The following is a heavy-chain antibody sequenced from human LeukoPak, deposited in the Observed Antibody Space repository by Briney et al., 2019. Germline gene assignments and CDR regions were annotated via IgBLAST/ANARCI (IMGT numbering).Heavy chain of an antibody. J-gene: IGHJ6*02. D-gene: IGHD6-25*01. CDR2: ISSSGSTT. V-gene: IGHV3-11*01. CDR1: GFTFSDYY. Sequence: GGSLRLSCAASGFTFSDYYMSWIRQAPGKGLEWVSYISSSGSTTYHADSVKGRFTISRDNAKNSLNLQMNSLRAEDTAVYYCARVSAASDYGMDVWGQGTTVTVSS. CDR3: ARVSAASDYGMDV.